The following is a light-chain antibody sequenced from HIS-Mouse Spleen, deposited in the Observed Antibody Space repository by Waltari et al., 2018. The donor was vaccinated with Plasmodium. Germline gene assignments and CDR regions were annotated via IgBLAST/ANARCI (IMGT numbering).Light chain of an antibody. J-gene: IGKJ4*01. CDR2: DAS. V-gene: IGKV1-33*01. CDR1: QSVSSSY. Sequence: TQSPGTLSLSLGERATLSCRASQSVSSSYLAWYQQKPGKAPKLLIYDASNLETGVPSRFSGSGSGTDFTFTISSLQPEDIATYYCQQYDNLPLTFGGGTKVEIK. CDR3: QQYDNLPLT.